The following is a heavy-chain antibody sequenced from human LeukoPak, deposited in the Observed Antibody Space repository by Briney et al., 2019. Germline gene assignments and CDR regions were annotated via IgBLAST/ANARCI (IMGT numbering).Heavy chain of an antibody. CDR3: AKGGTYRSNWFDP. V-gene: IGHV3-30*18. J-gene: IGHJ5*02. CDR2: ISYDGSNK. Sequence: GGSLRLSCAASGFTFSSFAMHWVRQAPGKGLEWVAVISYDGSNKYYADSVKGRFTISRDNSKNTLYLQMNSLRTEDTSVYYCAKGGTYRSNWFDPWGQGTLVTVSS. D-gene: IGHD6-19*01. CDR1: GFTFSSFA.